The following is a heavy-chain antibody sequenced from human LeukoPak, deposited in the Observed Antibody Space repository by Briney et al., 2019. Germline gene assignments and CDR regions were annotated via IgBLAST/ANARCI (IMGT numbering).Heavy chain of an antibody. V-gene: IGHV4-4*07. J-gene: IGHJ6*03. CDR1: GGSISSYY. Sequence: SETLSLTCTVSGGSISSYYWSWIRQPAGKGLEWIGRIYTSGSTNYNPSLKSRVTMSVDTSKNQFSLKLSSVAAADTAVYYCARSWGFYYYYYMDVWGKGTTVTVSS. CDR2: IYTSGST. CDR3: ARSWGFYYYYYMDV. D-gene: IGHD7-27*01.